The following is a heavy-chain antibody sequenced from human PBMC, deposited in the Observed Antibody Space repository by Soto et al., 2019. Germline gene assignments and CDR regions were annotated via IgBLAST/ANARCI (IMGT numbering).Heavy chain of an antibody. V-gene: IGHV3-30*18. CDR3: AKDGTIFGVVIIRGDFDY. CDR2: ISYDGSNK. J-gene: IGHJ4*02. D-gene: IGHD3-3*01. CDR1: GFTFSSYG. Sequence: QVQLVESGGGVVQPGRSPRLSCAASGFTFSSYGMHWVRQAPGKGLEWVAVISYDGSNKYYADSVKGRFTISRDNSKNTLYLQMNSLRAEDTAVYYCAKDGTIFGVVIIRGDFDYWGQGTLVTVSS.